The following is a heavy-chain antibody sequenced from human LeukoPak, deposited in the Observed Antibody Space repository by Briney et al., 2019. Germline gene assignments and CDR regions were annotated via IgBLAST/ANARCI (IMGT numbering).Heavy chain of an antibody. CDR2: IGYDGNNK. CDR1: GFTFLSYG. J-gene: IGHJ4*02. V-gene: IGHV3-30*02. CDR3: AKCPSSTWPNLYDY. Sequence: GGSLRLSCAASGFTFLSYGMHWVHQAPGRGLEWVAFIGYDGNNKYYADSVKGRFIISRDNSENTLSLQMNSLRAEDTAVYYCAKCPSSTWPNLYDYWGQGTLVTVSA. D-gene: IGHD2-2*01.